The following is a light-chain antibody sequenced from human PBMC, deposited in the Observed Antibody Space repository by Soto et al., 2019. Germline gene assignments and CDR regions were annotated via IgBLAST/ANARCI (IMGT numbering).Light chain of an antibody. CDR1: SSDIGGY. V-gene: IGLV2-11*01. Sequence: QSALTQPRSVSGSPGQSVTISCTGTSSDIGGYVSWYQHHPGKAPKLMVFDVTRLPSGVPGRFSGSKSGNTASLTIFGLQAEDEADYYCCSYVGPYSRIFGGGTKVTVL. J-gene: IGLJ2*01. CDR3: CSYVGPYSRI. CDR2: DVT.